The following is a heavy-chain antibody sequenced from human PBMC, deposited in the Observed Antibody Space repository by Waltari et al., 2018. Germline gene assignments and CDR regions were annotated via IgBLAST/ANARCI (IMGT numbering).Heavy chain of an antibody. CDR2: KSGGGSPI. CDR1: GFTFSTYG. CDR3: VPMGASRLTLTG. J-gene: IGHJ4*02. D-gene: IGHD3-9*01. V-gene: IGHV3-48*04. Sequence: EVQLVESGGGLVQPGGSLRISCAASGFTFSTYGMNWVRQAPGKGREWVSHKSGGGSPIYYADAVKGRFTISRDNAKNSLYLQMNSLRVEDTAVYYCVPMGASRLTLTGWGQGTLVTVSS.